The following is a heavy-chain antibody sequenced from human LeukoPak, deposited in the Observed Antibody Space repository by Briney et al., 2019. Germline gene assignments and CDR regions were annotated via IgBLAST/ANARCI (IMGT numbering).Heavy chain of an antibody. J-gene: IGHJ4*02. CDR3: ARVVRYSSSSTFDY. Sequence: PSETLSLTCIVSGGSISSYYWSWIRQPPGKGLEWIGYIYYSGSTNYNPSLKSRVTISVDTSKNQFSLELSSVTAADTAVYYCARVVRYSSSSTFDYWGQGTLVTVSS. CDR1: GGSISSYY. V-gene: IGHV4-59*01. D-gene: IGHD6-6*01. CDR2: IYYSGST.